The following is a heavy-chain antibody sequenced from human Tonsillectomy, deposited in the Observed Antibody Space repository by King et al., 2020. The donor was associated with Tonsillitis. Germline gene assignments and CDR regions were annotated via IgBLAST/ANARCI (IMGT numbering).Heavy chain of an antibody. Sequence: VQLVESGGDLVQPGGSLRLSCAASGFTFSSYTMSWVRHAPGKGLEWVSSIVGIGASTYFADSWKGRFTSSRDNSKNTLSLQMSSLRAEDTAIYYCAKVGSSWFAEYFHHWGQGTLVTVSS. CDR3: AKVGSSWFAEYFHH. J-gene: IGHJ1*01. CDR1: GFTFSSYT. D-gene: IGHD6-13*01. CDR2: IVGIGAST. V-gene: IGHV3-23*04.